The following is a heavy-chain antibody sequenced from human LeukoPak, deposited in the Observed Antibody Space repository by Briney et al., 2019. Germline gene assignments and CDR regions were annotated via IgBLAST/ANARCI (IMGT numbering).Heavy chain of an antibody. Sequence: GGSLRLSCAASGFTFSSYGIHWVRQAPGKGLEWVAVISYDGTNKYYADSVKGRFTISRDNSKKTLYLQMNSLRAEDTAVYYCAKERVVVADYFKNWGQGTLVTVSS. D-gene: IGHD2-15*01. CDR2: ISYDGTNK. J-gene: IGHJ4*02. V-gene: IGHV3-30*18. CDR3: AKERVVVADYFKN. CDR1: GFTFSSYG.